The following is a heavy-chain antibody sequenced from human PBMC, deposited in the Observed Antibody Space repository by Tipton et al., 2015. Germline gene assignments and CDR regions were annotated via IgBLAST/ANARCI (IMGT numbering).Heavy chain of an antibody. CDR3: ARIVVDAFDT. V-gene: IGHV4-30-4*01. J-gene: IGHJ3*02. Sequence: LRLSCTVSGVSITIGDYYWSWIRQPPGKGLEWIGYIYYSGSTYYNPSLKSRVTMSVDTSKNQFSLKLSSVTAADTAVYYCARIVVDAFDTWGQGTMVTVSS. CDR2: IYYSGST. CDR1: GVSITIGDYY. D-gene: IGHD3-22*01.